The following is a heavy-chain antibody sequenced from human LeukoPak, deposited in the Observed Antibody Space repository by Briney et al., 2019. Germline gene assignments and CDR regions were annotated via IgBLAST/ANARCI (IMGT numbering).Heavy chain of an antibody. D-gene: IGHD6-6*01. V-gene: IGHV3-53*01. CDR2: IYSGGST. J-gene: IGHJ6*03. CDR1: KFTVSTNY. Sequence: GGSLRLSCAASKFTVSTNYMSWVRQAPGKGLEWVSVIYSGGSTYYADSVKGRFTISRDNSKNTLYLQMNSLRAEDTAVYYCARSSSTWYYYMDVWGKGTTVTVSS. CDR3: ARSSSTWYYYMDV.